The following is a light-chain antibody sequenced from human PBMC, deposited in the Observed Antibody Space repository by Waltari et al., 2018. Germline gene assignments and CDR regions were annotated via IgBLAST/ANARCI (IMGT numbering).Light chain of an antibody. CDR1: SSDVGGDDS. Sequence: SALTQPASVSGSPGQSITISCTGSSSDVGGDDSVSWYEDHPGQAPKVIIYDVNKRPSGVSDRFSGSKSGNTASLTISGLQAEDEATFYCSSQSTNNGVIFGGGTKVTVL. V-gene: IGLV2-14*03. J-gene: IGLJ2*01. CDR2: DVN. CDR3: SSQSTNNGVI.